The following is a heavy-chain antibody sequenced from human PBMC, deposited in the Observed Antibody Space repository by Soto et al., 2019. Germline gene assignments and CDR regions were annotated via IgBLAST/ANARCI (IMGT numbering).Heavy chain of an antibody. V-gene: IGHV6-1*01. Sequence: PSQTLSLTCAISGDSVSSHSVAWNWIRQSPSRGLEWLGRTYYRSKWYNDYAASVKSRITINPDTSKNQFSLQLNSVTPEDTAVYYCARVFYSSIRYGMDVWGQGTTVTVSS. D-gene: IGHD6-19*01. CDR1: GDSVSSHSVA. J-gene: IGHJ6*02. CDR2: TYYRSKWYN. CDR3: ARVFYSSIRYGMDV.